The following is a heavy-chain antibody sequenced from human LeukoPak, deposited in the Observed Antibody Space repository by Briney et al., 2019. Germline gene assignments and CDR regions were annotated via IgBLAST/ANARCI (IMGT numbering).Heavy chain of an antibody. V-gene: IGHV3-69-1*02. J-gene: IGHJ6*03. CDR2: MTTSGNIK. Sequence: GGYLRLSCAASGLTLSDDYMTWVRQAPGKGLESVLIMTTSGNIKSSADSVKGRFTISRDNANNILHLQMNSLRAEDTGVYYCARLTYRMMLESLSPDPYYYIDIWGNGTTVTVSS. CDR1: GLTLSDDY. CDR3: ARLTYRMMLESLSPDPYYYIDI. D-gene: IGHD3-16*01.